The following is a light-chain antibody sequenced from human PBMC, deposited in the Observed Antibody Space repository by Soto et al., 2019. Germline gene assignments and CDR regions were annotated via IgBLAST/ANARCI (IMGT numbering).Light chain of an antibody. V-gene: IGKV3-11*01. J-gene: IGKJ5*01. Sequence: EIVMTESPATLSVSPGERATLSCRASQSVGSYLAWYQQKPGQAPRLLIYDASNRATGIPARFSGSGSGTDFTLTISSLEPEDFAVYYCQQRSNWPSFGQGTRLET. CDR1: QSVGSY. CDR3: QQRSNWPS. CDR2: DAS.